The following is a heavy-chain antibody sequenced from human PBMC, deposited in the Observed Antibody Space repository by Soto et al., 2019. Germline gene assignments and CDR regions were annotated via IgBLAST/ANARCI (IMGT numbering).Heavy chain of an antibody. Sequence: GGSLILSCAASGFTFSSYAMSWVRQAPGKGLEWVSAISGSGGSTYYADSVKGRFTISRDNSKNTLYLQMNSLRAEDTAVYYCAKVSIAVAGRSLVDYWGQGTLVTVSS. CDR2: ISGSGGST. J-gene: IGHJ4*02. V-gene: IGHV3-23*01. D-gene: IGHD6-19*01. CDR1: GFTFSSYA. CDR3: AKVSIAVAGRSLVDY.